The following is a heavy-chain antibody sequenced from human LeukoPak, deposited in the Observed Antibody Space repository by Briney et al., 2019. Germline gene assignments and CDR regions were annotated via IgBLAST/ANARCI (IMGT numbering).Heavy chain of an antibody. J-gene: IGHJ4*02. CDR1: GGSFSGYS. CDR2: IYHSGST. CDR3: ARVTQRYCSSTSCYPYFDY. Sequence: SETLSLTCAVYGGSFSGYSWSWIRQPPGKGLEWIGYIYHSGSTYYNPSLKSRVTISVDRSKNQFSLKLSSVTAADTAVYYCARVTQRYCSSTSCYPYFDYWGQGTLVTVSS. D-gene: IGHD2-2*01. V-gene: IGHV4-30-2*01.